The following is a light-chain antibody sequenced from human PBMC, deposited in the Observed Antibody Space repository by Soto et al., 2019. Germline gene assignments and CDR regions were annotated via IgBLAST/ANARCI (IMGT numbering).Light chain of an antibody. CDR3: QHRANWPLT. V-gene: IGKV3-11*01. CDR2: DAT. J-gene: IGKJ3*01. Sequence: DIVLTKSPATLSVSPGERATLSCRASQSVSSSLAWYRRKPGQAPRLLIYDATNRASGVPARFSGSGSGTDFTLTISSLEPEDFAVYYCQHRANWPLTFGPGTKVDIK. CDR1: QSVSSS.